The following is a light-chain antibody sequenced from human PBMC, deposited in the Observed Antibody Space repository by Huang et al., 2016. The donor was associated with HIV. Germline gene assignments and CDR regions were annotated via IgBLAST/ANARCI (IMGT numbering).Light chain of an antibody. CDR3: MQALHTPWT. J-gene: IGKJ1*01. Sequence: DIVVTQSPLSLAVSPGEPASISCRSSRSLLHVNRNNYLAWYLQKPGQSPQLLIYLGFHRASGVPDRFSASGSCTDFTLKIARVEAEDVGVYYCMQALHTPWTFGQGTKVEIK. CDR2: LGF. V-gene: IGKV2-28*01. CDR1: RSLLHVNRNNY.